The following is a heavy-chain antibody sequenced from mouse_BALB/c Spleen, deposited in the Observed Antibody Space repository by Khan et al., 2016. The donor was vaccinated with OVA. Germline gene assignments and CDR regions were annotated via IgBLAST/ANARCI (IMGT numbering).Heavy chain of an antibody. CDR2: IYPGSGSI. V-gene: IGHV1-77*01. D-gene: IGHD2-1*01. CDR3: AKIFYGNSYAMDY. Sequence: QVQLQQSGPELVKPGASVKMSCKASGYTFTDYVISWVKQRTGQGLEWIGEIYPGSGSIYYNEKFKGKATLTADTSSNTAYMQISSLTSEDSAGLFCAKIFYGNSYAMDYWGQGTSVTVSS. J-gene: IGHJ4*01. CDR1: GYTFTDYV.